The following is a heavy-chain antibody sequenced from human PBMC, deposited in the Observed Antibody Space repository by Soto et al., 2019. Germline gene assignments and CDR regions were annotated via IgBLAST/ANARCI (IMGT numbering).Heavy chain of an antibody. CDR3: ARGVGYTYGFSVY. CDR1: XXSLDXXX. J-gene: IGHJ4*02. D-gene: IGHD5-18*01. Sequence: QVQLQQWGAGLLKPSETLSLTCAXXXXSLDXXXXXXXXXXXXXXXTRIGEINHSGSTHFNPSLKSRVSMSIDTSRRQVSLTLSSVTAADTAVYFCARGVGYTYGFSVYWGPGTMVTVS. V-gene: IGHV4-34*01. CDR2: INHSGST.